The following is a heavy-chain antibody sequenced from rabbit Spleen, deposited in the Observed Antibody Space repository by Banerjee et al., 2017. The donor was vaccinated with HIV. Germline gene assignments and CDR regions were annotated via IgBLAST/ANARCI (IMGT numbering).Heavy chain of an antibody. CDR2: IDPIFGIT. V-gene: IGHV1S47*01. CDR3: TIATMTMVITGL. D-gene: IGHD2-1*01. Sequence: QEQLVESGGGLVKPGGSLRLSCKASGFDFGNYGVTWVRQAPGKGLEWIGYIDPIFGITYYANWVNGRFSISRENTQNTVFLQVTSLTAADTATYFCTIATMTMVITGLWGQGTLVTVS. CDR1: GFDFGNYG. J-gene: IGHJ4*01.